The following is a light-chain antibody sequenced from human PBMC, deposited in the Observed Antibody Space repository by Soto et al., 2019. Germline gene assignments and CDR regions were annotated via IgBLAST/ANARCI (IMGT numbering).Light chain of an antibody. CDR2: GAT. CDR3: LTSRRWPRT. Sequence: EILLTQSPATLSVSPGETATLSCRASQNVLSDLAWYQQKPGQAPRLLVYGATTRATDAPAIFRGSGSGTELNLTTSGLQTADFTTYYGLTSRRWPRTFVQGSKVKI. CDR1: QNVLSD. V-gene: IGKV3-15*01. J-gene: IGKJ1*01.